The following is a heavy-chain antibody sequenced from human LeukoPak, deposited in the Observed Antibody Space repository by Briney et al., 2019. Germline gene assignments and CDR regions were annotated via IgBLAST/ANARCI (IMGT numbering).Heavy chain of an antibody. Sequence: GGSLRLSCAASGFTFSSYAMSWVRQAPGKGLEWVSAISGSGGSTYYADSVKGRFTISRDNSKNTLYLQMNSLRAEDTAVYYCARALPYYYDSSGLPLYYYGMDVWGQGTTVTVSS. V-gene: IGHV3-23*01. CDR1: GFTFSSYA. D-gene: IGHD3-22*01. J-gene: IGHJ6*02. CDR3: ARALPYYYDSSGLPLYYYGMDV. CDR2: ISGSGGST.